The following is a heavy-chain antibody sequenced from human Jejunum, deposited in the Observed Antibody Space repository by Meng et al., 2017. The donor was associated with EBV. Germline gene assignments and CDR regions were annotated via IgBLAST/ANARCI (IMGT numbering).Heavy chain of an antibody. D-gene: IGHD3-22*01. V-gene: IGHV4-4*02. Sequence: QVQLQESGPRLEKPSGTLSLTCVVSGSSISDNDWWSWVRQPPGKGLEWLGEIYHGGGTNYNPSLESRVTISVDKSKNQFSLKLNSVTVADTAGYYCAGNGYYALEYWGPGILVTVSS. CDR3: AGNGYYALEY. CDR2: IYHGGGT. CDR1: GSSISDNDW. J-gene: IGHJ4*02.